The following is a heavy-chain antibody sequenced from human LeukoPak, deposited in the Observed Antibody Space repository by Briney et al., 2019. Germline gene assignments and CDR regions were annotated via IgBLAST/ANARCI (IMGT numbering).Heavy chain of an antibody. J-gene: IGHJ3*02. CDR3: ARDREFGGSYWIPDAFDI. D-gene: IGHD1-26*01. CDR1: GFTFSSYS. CDR2: ISSSSSYI. V-gene: IGHV3-21*01. Sequence: GGSLRLSCAASGFTFSSYSMNWVRQAPGKGLEGVSSISSSSSYIYYADSVKGRFTISRDNAKNSLYLQMNSLRAEDTAVYYCARDREFGGSYWIPDAFDIWGQGTMVTVSS.